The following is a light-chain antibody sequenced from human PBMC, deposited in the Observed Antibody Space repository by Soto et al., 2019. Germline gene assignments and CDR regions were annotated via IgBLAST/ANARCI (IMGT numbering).Light chain of an antibody. CDR1: SGHNTYA. J-gene: IGLJ2*01. Sequence: QPVLTQSPSASASLGASVKFACTLSSGHNTYAIAWHQQQPEKGPRYLMRLNSDGSHFKGDGIPDRFSGSSSGAERYLTISSLQSDDDADFYCQTRVTGTVVFGGGTKLTVL. V-gene: IGLV4-69*01. CDR3: QTRVTGTVV. CDR2: LNSDGSH.